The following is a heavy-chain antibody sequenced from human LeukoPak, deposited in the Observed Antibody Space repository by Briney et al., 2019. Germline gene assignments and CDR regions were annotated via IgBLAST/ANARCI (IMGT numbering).Heavy chain of an antibody. J-gene: IGHJ6*02. CDR3: ARAKAWYYGMDI. CDR2: IYYSGST. CDR1: GGSISSGGYS. V-gene: IGHV4-61*08. Sequence: SETLSLTCVVSGGSISSGGYSWSWIRQPPGKGLEWIGYIYYSGSTNYNPSLKSRVTISVDTSKNQFSLKLSSVTAADTAVYYCARAKAWYYGMDIWGQGTTVTVSS.